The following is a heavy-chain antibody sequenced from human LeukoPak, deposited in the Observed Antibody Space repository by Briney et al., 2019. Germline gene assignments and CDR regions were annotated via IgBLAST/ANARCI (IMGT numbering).Heavy chain of an antibody. CDR2: IYCSGST. J-gene: IGHJ4*02. V-gene: IGHV4-39*01. CDR3: ALYDSSGYYYDY. Sequence: PSETLSLTCTVSGGSISSSSYYWGWIRQPPGKGLEWIGSIYCSGSTYYNPSLKSRVTISVDTSKNQFSLKLSSVTAADTAVYYCALYDSSGYYYDYWGQGTLVTVSS. D-gene: IGHD3-22*01. CDR1: GGSISSSSYY.